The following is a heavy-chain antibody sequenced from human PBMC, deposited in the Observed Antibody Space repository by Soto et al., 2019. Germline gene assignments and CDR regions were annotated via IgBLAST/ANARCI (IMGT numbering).Heavy chain of an antibody. D-gene: IGHD5-12*01. Sequence: GASLKTSCQGSGYSFASHWIGWGRPMPGKGLEWVGKIDPSDSYTDYSPTVQGHVTMSADKSINTAYLQWSSLQASDTAVYYCTRHTGYDSRLDYWGQGTLVTRSS. CDR3: TRHTGYDSRLDY. V-gene: IGHV5-10-1*01. CDR1: GYSFASHW. CDR2: IDPSDSYT. J-gene: IGHJ4*02.